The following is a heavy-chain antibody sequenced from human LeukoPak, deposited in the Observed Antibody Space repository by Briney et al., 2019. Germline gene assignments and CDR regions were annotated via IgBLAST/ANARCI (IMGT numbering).Heavy chain of an antibody. CDR1: GGSFSGYY. CDR3: ASNLWGTVDY. Sequence: SETLSLTCAVYGGSFSGYYWSWIRQPPGRGLEWIGEINHSGSTNYNPSLKSRVTISVDTSKNQFSLKLSSVTAADTAVYYCASNLWGTVDYWGQGTLVTVSS. CDR2: INHSGST. J-gene: IGHJ4*02. V-gene: IGHV4-34*01. D-gene: IGHD1-14*01.